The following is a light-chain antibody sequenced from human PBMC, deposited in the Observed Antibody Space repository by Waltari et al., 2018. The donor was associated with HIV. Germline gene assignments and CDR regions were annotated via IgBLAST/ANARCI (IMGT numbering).Light chain of an antibody. CDR3: SSYTTTNTLV. Sequence: QSALTQPASVSGSPGQSIPIPCPGTSSDVGGYNFVSWYQQHPGKAPKVMIYDVSNRPSGVSNRFSGSKSGNTASLTISGLQAEDEADYYCSSYTTTNTLVFGGGTKVTVL. CDR1: SSDVGGYNF. CDR2: DVS. V-gene: IGLV2-14*01. J-gene: IGLJ2*01.